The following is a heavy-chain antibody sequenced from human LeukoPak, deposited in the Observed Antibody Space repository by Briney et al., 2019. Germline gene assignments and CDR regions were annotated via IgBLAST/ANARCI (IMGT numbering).Heavy chain of an antibody. Sequence: ASVKVSCKASGYTFTSYYMHWVRQAPGQGLEWMGIINPSGGSTSYAQKFQGRVTMTRDTSTSTVYMELSSLRSEDTAVYYCASGDGDVSDDPYYFDYWGQGTLVTVSS. D-gene: IGHD5/OR15-5a*01. V-gene: IGHV1-46*01. CDR1: GYTFTSYY. CDR3: ASGDGDVSDDPYYFDY. CDR2: INPSGGST. J-gene: IGHJ4*02.